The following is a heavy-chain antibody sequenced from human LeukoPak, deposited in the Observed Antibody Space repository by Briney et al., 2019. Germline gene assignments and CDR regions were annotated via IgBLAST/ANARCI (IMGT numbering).Heavy chain of an antibody. CDR2: INPNSGGT. V-gene: IGHV1-2*02. CDR3: ARRGASDYGDYDWYFDL. Sequence: ASVKVSCKASGYTFTGYYMHWVRQAPGQGLERMGWINPNSGGTNYAQKFQGRVTMTRDTSISTAYMELSRLRSDDTAVYYCARRGASDYGDYDWYFDLWGRGTLVTVSS. CDR1: GYTFTGYY. D-gene: IGHD4-17*01. J-gene: IGHJ2*01.